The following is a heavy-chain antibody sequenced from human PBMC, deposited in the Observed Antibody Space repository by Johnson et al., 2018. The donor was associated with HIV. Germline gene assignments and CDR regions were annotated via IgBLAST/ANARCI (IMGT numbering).Heavy chain of an antibody. D-gene: IGHD6-19*01. CDR2: ISSSGSTI. Sequence: VQLVESGGGVVQPGGSLRLSCAASGFTFSSYGMHWVRQAPGKGLEWVAYISSSGSTIYYADSVKGRFTISRDNAKNTLYLQMNSLRAEDTAVYYCAKGGSAVAVAFDIWGQGTMVTVSS. V-gene: IGHV3-48*04. J-gene: IGHJ3*02. CDR1: GFTFSSYG. CDR3: AKGGSAVAVAFDI.